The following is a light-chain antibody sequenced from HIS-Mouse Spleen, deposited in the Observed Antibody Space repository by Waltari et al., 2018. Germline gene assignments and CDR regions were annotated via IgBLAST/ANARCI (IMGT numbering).Light chain of an antibody. Sequence: SYELTQPPSVSVSPGQTARLTCSGDALPTQLAYWYQQKSGQAPVLVIYEDSKRPSGIPERFSGSSSGTMATLTISGAQVEDEADYYCYSTDSSGNHRVFGGGTKLTVL. CDR3: YSTDSSGNHRV. CDR1: ALPTQL. V-gene: IGLV3-10*01. J-gene: IGLJ2*01. CDR2: EDS.